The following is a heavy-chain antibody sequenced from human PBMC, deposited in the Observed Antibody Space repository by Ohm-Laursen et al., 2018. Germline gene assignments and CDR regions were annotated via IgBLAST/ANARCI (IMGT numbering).Heavy chain of an antibody. CDR1: GGTFSSYA. Sequence: GSSVKVSCKASGGTFSSYAISWVRQAPGQGLEWMGGIIPIFGTANYAQKFQGRVTITADESTSTAYMGLSSLRSEDTAVYYCARVGLNDFWSGYYLWGQGTLVTVSS. CDR2: IIPIFGTA. D-gene: IGHD3-3*01. J-gene: IGHJ4*02. CDR3: ARVGLNDFWSGYYL. V-gene: IGHV1-69*01.